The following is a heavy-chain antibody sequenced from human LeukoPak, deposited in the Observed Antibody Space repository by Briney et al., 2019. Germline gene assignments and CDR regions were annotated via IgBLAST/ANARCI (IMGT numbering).Heavy chain of an antibody. J-gene: IGHJ5*02. Sequence: GASVKVSCKASEGTFSSYAISWVRQAPGQGLEWMGGIIPIFGTANYAQKFQGRVTITADESTSTAYMELSSLRSEDTAVYYCARALIAAAPGWFDPWGQGTLVTVSS. CDR2: IIPIFGTA. CDR1: EGTFSSYA. V-gene: IGHV1-69*13. CDR3: ARALIAAAPGWFDP. D-gene: IGHD6-13*01.